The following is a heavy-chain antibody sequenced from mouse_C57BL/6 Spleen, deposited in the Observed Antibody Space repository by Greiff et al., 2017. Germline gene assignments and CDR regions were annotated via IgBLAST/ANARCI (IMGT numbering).Heavy chain of an antibody. J-gene: IGHJ1*03. CDR2: IYPGSGNT. Sequence: QVQLQQSGAELVRPGASVKLSCKASGYTFTDYYINRVKQRPGQGLEWIARIYPGSGNTYYNEKFKGKATLTAEKSSSTAYMQLSSLTSEDSAVYFCARYGNYWYFDVWGTGTTVTVSS. CDR3: ARYGNYWYFDV. CDR1: GYTFTDYY. V-gene: IGHV1-76*01. D-gene: IGHD2-1*01.